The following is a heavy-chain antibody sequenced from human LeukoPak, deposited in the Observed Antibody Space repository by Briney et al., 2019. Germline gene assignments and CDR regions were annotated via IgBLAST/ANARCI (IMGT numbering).Heavy chain of an antibody. J-gene: IGHJ5*02. Sequence: PSETLSLTCTVSGGSISSYYWSRIRQPPGKGLEWIGYIYYSGSTNYNPSLKSRVTISVDTSKNQFSLKLSSVTAADTAVYYCARWGVGATDAGFDPWGQGTLVTVSS. V-gene: IGHV4-59*01. CDR1: GGSISSYY. CDR3: ARWGVGATDAGFDP. D-gene: IGHD1-26*01. CDR2: IYYSGST.